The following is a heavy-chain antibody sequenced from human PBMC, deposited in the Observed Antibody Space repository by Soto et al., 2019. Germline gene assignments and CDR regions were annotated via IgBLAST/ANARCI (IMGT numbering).Heavy chain of an antibody. CDR2: VSYSDSS. J-gene: IGHJ5*02. V-gene: IGHV4-59*12. CDR1: GGSMNNFY. Sequence: SETLSLTCTVSGGSMNNFYWSWIRQPPGKGLEWIGYVSYSDSSNYNPSLKSRVTISVDTSKNQFSLKLSSVTAADTAVYYCARSVTPWGQGTLVTVSS. D-gene: IGHD3-10*01. CDR3: ARSVTP.